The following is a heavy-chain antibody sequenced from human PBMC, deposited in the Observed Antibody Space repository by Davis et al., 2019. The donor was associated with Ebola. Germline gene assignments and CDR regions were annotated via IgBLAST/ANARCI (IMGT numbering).Heavy chain of an antibody. J-gene: IGHJ6*02. CDR2: INHSGST. CDR3: ARARFGVVSNYYYYYGMDV. V-gene: IGHV4-34*01. Sequence: GSLRLSCAVYGGSFSGYYWSWIRQPPGKGLEWIGEINHSGSTYYNPSLKSRVTISVDTSKNQFSLKLSSVTAADTAVYYCARARFGVVSNYYYYYGMDVWGQGTTVTVSS. D-gene: IGHD3-3*01. CDR1: GGSFSGYY.